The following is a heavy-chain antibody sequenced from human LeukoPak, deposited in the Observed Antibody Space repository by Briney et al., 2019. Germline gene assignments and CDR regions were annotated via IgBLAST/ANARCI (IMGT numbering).Heavy chain of an antibody. CDR1: GASIRPYF. Sequence: PSETLSLTCSVSGASIRPYFWTWLRQPPGKGLEWIAYIYHNGSSHYNPSLKSRVTMSVDTTKNQFSLKMTSVTAADTAVYYCAREGHDLSGYIDLWGQGILVTVST. V-gene: IGHV4-59*13. CDR3: AREGHDLSGYIDL. CDR2: IYHNGSS. J-gene: IGHJ5*02. D-gene: IGHD5-12*01.